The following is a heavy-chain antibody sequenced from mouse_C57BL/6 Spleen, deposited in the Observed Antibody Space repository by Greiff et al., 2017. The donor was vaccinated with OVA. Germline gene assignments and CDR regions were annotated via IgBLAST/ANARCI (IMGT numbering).Heavy chain of an antibody. CDR3: ARGDYSNYYYFDY. CDR2: INPNNGGT. D-gene: IGHD2-5*01. CDR1: GYTFTDYY. J-gene: IGHJ2*01. Sequence: EVQLQQSGPELVKPGASVKISCKASGYTFTDYYMNWVKQSHGKSLEWIGDINPNNGGTSYNQKFKGKATLTVDKSSSTAYMELRSLTSEDSAVYYCARGDYSNYYYFDYWGQGTTLTVSS. V-gene: IGHV1-26*01.